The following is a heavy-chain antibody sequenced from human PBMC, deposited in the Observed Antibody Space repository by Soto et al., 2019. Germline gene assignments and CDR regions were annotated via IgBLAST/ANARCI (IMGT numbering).Heavy chain of an antibody. D-gene: IGHD6-6*01. J-gene: IGHJ5*02. CDR2: IYYSGST. Sequence: SETLSLTCTVSGGSISSYYWSWIRQPPGKGLEWIGYIYYSGSTNYNPSLKSRVTISVDTSKNQFSLKLSSVTAADTAVYYCARDLFPPIVHAVEAPRRHTRWFDPWGQGTLVTVSS. V-gene: IGHV4-59*01. CDR3: ARDLFPPIVHAVEAPRRHTRWFDP. CDR1: GGSISSYY.